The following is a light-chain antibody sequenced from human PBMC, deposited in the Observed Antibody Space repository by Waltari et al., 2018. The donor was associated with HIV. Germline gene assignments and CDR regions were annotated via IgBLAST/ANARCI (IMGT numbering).Light chain of an antibody. CDR1: SSNIGSKT. CDR3: STWDDSLNGRV. CDR2: RNN. J-gene: IGLJ3*02. Sequence: QSVLTQPPSASGTPGQWVTISCTGSSSNIGSKTVTWYQQLPGTATKLLICRNNPRPSGVPDRLSGSKSGTSAALAISGLQSEDEADYYCSTWDDSLNGRVFGGGTKLTVL. V-gene: IGLV1-44*01.